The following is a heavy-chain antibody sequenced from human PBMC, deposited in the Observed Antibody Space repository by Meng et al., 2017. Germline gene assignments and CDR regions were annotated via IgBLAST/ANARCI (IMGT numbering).Heavy chain of an antibody. D-gene: IGHD6-19*01. CDR3: ASWIYSCGWQ. CDR2: IYHGGNT. J-gene: IGHJ4*02. V-gene: IGHV4/OR15-8*02. Sequence: QGQLQESGAGLVKPSGTLSLICVVSGGSISSVDWWSWVRQPPGKGLEWIGEIYHGGNTNYNPSLKSRVTISIDKSKNQFSLKLSSVTAADTAVYYCASWIYSCGWQWGQGTLVTVSS. CDR1: GGSISSVDW.